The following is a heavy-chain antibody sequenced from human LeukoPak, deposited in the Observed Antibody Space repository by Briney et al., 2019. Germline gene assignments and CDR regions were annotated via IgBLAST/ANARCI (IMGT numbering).Heavy chain of an antibody. Sequence: SETLSLTCDVYNASFGPYYWTWIRQPPGKGLEWIGYIYYNGSTNYNPSLKSRVTISVDTSENQFSLKLSSVTAADTAVYYCARTRHPVVIAPFDFWGQGTLVTVSS. CDR3: ARTRHPVVIAPFDF. J-gene: IGHJ4*02. CDR2: IYYNGST. D-gene: IGHD4-23*01. CDR1: NASFGPYY. V-gene: IGHV4-59*08.